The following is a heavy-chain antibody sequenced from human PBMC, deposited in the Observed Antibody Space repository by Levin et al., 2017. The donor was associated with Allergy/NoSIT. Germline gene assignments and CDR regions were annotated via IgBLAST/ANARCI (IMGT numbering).Heavy chain of an antibody. D-gene: IGHD6-13*01. CDR2: GYYSGNT. J-gene: IGHJ4*02. Sequence: SQTLSLTCTVSGDSISRFYWSWIRQPPGRGLEWIGNGYYSGNTNYNPSLKSRVTILVDASKNQFSLKLSSLTAADTAVYYCARATRSSLIYYFDYWGQGTLVTVSS. V-gene: IGHV4-59*01. CDR3: ARATRSSLIYYFDY. CDR1: GDSISRFY.